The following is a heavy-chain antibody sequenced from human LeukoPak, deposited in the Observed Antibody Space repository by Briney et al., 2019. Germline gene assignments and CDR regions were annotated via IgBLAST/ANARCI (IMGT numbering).Heavy chain of an antibody. CDR2: IWYDGSNK. J-gene: IGHJ4*02. CDR1: GFTFSSYG. CDR3: ARDARYCSSTSC. D-gene: IGHD2-2*01. Sequence: GSLRLSCAASGFTFSSYGMHWVRQAPGKGLEWVAVIWYDGSNKYYADSVEGRFTISRDNSKNTLYLQMNSLRAEDTAVYYCARDARYCSSTSCWGQGTLVTVSS. V-gene: IGHV3-33*01.